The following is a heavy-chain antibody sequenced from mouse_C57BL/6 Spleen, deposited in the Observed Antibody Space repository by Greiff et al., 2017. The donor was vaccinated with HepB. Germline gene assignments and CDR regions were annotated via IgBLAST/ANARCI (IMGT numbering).Heavy chain of an antibody. CDR1: GYAFSSSW. V-gene: IGHV1-82*01. CDR2: IYPGDGDT. CDR3: ARGYYDYDDDLYYFDY. Sequence: QVQLQQSGPELVKPGASVKISCKASGYAFSSSWMNWVKQRPGKGLEWIGRIYPGDGDTNYNGKFKGKATLTADKSSSTAYMQLSSLTSEDSAVYFCARGYYDYDDDLYYFDYWGQGTTLTVSS. D-gene: IGHD2-4*01. J-gene: IGHJ2*01.